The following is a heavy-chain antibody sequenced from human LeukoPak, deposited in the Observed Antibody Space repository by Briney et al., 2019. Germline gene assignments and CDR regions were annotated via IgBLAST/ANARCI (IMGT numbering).Heavy chain of an antibody. D-gene: IGHD6-6*01. CDR2: ISSNGGST. CDR1: GFTFSSYA. V-gene: IGHV3-64*01. CDR3: ARLDDAFDI. Sequence: PGGSLRLSCAASGFTFSSYAMHWVRQAPGEGLEYVSAISSNGGSTYYANSVKGRFTISRDNSKNTLYLQMGSLRAEDTAVYYCARLDDAFDIWGQGTMVTVSS. J-gene: IGHJ3*02.